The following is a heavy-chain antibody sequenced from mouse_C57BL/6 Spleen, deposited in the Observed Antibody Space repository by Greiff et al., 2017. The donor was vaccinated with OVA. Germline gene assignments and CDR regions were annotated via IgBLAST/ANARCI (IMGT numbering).Heavy chain of an antibody. Sequence: QVQLQQLGTELVKPGASVKLSCKVSGYTFTSYWLHWLKQWPGQGLEWIGNINPSNGGTNYNEKFKSKATLTVDKSSSTAYMQLSSLTSEDSAVYYCAREWELLSGAMDYWGQGTSVTVSS. CDR1: GYTFTSYW. CDR3: AREWELLSGAMDY. CDR2: INPSNGGT. J-gene: IGHJ4*01. D-gene: IGHD1-3*01. V-gene: IGHV1-53*01.